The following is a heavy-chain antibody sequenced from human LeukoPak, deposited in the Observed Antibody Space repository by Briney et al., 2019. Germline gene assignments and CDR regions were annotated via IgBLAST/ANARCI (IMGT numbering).Heavy chain of an antibody. CDR3: AKAPVTTCSGAYCYPFDY. D-gene: IGHD2-15*01. J-gene: IGHJ4*02. Sequence: SLSLSCAASGFTFDDYAMHWVRQAPGKGLEWVSGISWNSGSICYADSVKGRFTISRDNAKNSLYLQMNSLRAEDAAVYYCAKAPVTTCSGAYCYPFDYWGQGTLVTVSS. CDR2: ISWNSGSI. V-gene: IGHV3-9*01. CDR1: GFTFDDYA.